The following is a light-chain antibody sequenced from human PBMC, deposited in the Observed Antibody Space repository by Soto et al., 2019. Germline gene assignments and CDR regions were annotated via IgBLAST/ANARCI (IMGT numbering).Light chain of an antibody. J-gene: IGLJ1*01. CDR2: EVN. CDR1: SSDVGAYNY. V-gene: IGLV2-8*01. Sequence: QSPLTQPPSASGSAGQSVTVSCTGTSSDVGAYNYVSWYQQHPGKAPKLLIYEVNKRPSGVPDRFSGSKSGNTASLTVSGLPAEDEADYYCTSYAGNNNFVFGTGTKVTVL. CDR3: TSYAGNNNFV.